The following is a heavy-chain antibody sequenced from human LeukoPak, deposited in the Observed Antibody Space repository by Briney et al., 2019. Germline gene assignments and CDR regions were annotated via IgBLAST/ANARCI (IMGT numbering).Heavy chain of an antibody. V-gene: IGHV3-21*01. CDR2: ISSSSSYI. CDR1: GGSFSGYY. Sequence: ETLSLTCAVYGGSFSGYYWSWIRQPPGKGLERVSSISSSSSYIYYADSLKGRFTISRDNAKNSLFLQMNSLRAEDTAVYYCAKVSIWSGYFTRKEYYMDVWGKGTTVTVSS. CDR3: AKVSIWSGYFTRKEYYMDV. J-gene: IGHJ6*03. D-gene: IGHD3-3*01.